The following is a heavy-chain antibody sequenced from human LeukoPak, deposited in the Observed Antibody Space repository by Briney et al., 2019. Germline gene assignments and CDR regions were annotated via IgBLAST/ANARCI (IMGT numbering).Heavy chain of an antibody. J-gene: IGHJ4*02. CDR3: ARLATTLIPFDY. D-gene: IGHD1-1*01. Sequence: ASVKVSCKASGYTFTGYFVHWGRRAQGQGLGWMGWINPNSGGTNYAQKFQGRVTFTRDTSISTAYMELSRLSSDDTAVYYCARLATTLIPFDYWGQGTLVTVSS. CDR2: INPNSGGT. V-gene: IGHV1-2*02. CDR1: GYTFTGYF.